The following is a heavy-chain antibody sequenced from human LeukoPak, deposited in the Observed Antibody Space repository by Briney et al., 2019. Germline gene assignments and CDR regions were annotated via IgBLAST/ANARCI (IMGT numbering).Heavy chain of an antibody. V-gene: IGHV1-2*02. D-gene: IGHD3-3*01. CDR1: GYTFTSYG. CDR3: ARGREVVLRFLEWLLDY. Sequence: ASVKVSCKASGYTFTSYGISWVRQAPGQGLEWMGWINPNSGGTNYAQKFQGRVTMTRDTSISTAYMELSRLRSDDTAVYYCARGREVVLRFLEWLLDYWGQGALVTVSS. CDR2: INPNSGGT. J-gene: IGHJ4*02.